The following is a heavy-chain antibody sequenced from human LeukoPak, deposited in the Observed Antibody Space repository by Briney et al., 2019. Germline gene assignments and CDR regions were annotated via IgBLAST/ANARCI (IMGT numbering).Heavy chain of an antibody. CDR3: AKHWGQYYYFDY. J-gene: IGHJ4*02. CDR2: ISGSGGST. CDR1: GFTFSSYA. D-gene: IGHD7-27*01. Sequence: GSLRLSCAASGFTFSSYAMSWVRQAPGKGLEWVSAISGSGGSTYYADSVKGRFTISRDNSKNTLYLQMNSLRAEDTAVYYCAKHWGQYYYFDYWGQGTLVTVSS. V-gene: IGHV3-23*01.